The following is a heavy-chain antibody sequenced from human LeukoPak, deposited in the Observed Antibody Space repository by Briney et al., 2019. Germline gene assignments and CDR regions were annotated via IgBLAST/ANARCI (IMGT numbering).Heavy chain of an antibody. CDR3: ATDHGDYGDYLNY. CDR2: ISAYNGNT. Sequence: ASVKVSCKASGYTFTSYGISWVRQAPGQGLEWMGWISAYNGNTNYAQKLQGRVTITADESTSTAYMELSRLRSEDTAVYYCATDHGDYGDYLNYWGQGTLVTVSS. CDR1: GYTFTSYG. J-gene: IGHJ4*02. D-gene: IGHD4-17*01. V-gene: IGHV1-18*01.